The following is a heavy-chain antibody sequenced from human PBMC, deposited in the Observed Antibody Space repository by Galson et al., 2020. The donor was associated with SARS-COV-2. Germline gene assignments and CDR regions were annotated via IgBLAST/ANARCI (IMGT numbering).Heavy chain of an antibody. Sequence: ASVTVSCQASGYSFTNYHIHWVRQAPGQGLEWMGIINPSGGSTGYAQKFQGRVRMTRDTSTSTVFMELSSLRSEDTALYYCTINGGVEMPPLNACHIWGQGTMVT. CDR1: GYSFTNYH. CDR3: TINGGVEMPPLNACHI. D-gene: IGHD3-3*01. J-gene: IGHJ3*02. CDR2: INPSGGST. V-gene: IGHV1-46*01.